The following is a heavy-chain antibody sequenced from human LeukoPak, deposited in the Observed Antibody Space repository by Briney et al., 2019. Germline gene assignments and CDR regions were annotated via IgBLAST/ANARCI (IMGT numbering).Heavy chain of an antibody. CDR3: ARRVFNWNPVHFDY. D-gene: IGHD1-20*01. CDR2: IYYSGKT. J-gene: IGHJ4*02. V-gene: IGHV4-39*01. Sequence: SETLSLTCSVSGDSIRSSGVYWAWIRQPPGKGLEWIGTIYYSGKTYYNPSLKSRLTISVDTSKNQFSLHLRSVTAADTAVYYCARRVFNWNPVHFDYWGQGTLVTVSS. CDR1: GDSIRSSGVY.